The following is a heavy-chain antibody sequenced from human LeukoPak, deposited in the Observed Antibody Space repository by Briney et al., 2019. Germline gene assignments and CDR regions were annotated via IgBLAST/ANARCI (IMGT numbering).Heavy chain of an antibody. V-gene: IGHV3-74*01. CDR2: INSDGSST. CDR3: ARDASDFWSGYFSYNWFDP. J-gene: IGHJ5*02. CDR1: GFTFSSCW. Sequence: GGSLRLSCAASGFTFSSCWMHWVRQAPGKGLVWVSRINSDGSSTSYADSVKGRFTISRDNAKNTLCLQMNSLRAEDTAVYYCARDASDFWSGYFSYNWFDPWGQGTLVTVSS. D-gene: IGHD3-3*01.